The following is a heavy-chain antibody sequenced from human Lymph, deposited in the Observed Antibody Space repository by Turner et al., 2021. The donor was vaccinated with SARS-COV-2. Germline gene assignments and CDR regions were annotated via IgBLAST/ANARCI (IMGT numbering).Heavy chain of an antibody. CDR2: FYKIGSI. Sequence: QVQLQESGPGLVRPSETLSLTCTVSGGSISSTSCSWIRQSPGRGLEWIGYFYKIGSIDYNPTLRSRVTISGDTSKNQLSLNLISVTAADTAVYYCARHQGSTSGYDHGMNVWGQGTAVIVSS. CDR3: ARHQGSTSGYDHGMNV. V-gene: IGHV4-59*08. CDR1: GGSISSTS. J-gene: IGHJ6*02. D-gene: IGHD1-1*01.